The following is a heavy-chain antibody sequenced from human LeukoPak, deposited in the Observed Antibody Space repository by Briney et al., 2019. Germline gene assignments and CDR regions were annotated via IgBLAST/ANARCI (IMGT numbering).Heavy chain of an antibody. J-gene: IGHJ6*02. Sequence: ASVKVSCKASGYTFTGYYMHWVRQAPGQGLEWMGWINPNSGGTNYAQKFQGWVTMTRDTSISTAYMELSRLRSDDTAVYYCARDDMLVDYYYYGMDVWGQGTTVTVSS. V-gene: IGHV1-2*04. CDR3: ARDDMLVDYYYYGMDV. CDR1: GYTFTGYY. D-gene: IGHD2-15*01. CDR2: INPNSGGT.